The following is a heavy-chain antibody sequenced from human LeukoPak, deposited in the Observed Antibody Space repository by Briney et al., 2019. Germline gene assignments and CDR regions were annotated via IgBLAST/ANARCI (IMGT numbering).Heavy chain of an antibody. V-gene: IGHV3-23*01. CDR1: RFTFSNYA. Sequence: GGSLRLSCAASRFTFSNYAMSWVRQAPGKGLEWVSSIRDSAYRTYYADSVKGRFTISRDNAKNSLFLQMNSLRAEDTAVYYCARDGSGRVPEMSAPDYWGQGTLVTVSS. J-gene: IGHJ4*02. D-gene: IGHD3-10*01. CDR2: IRDSAYRT. CDR3: ARDGSGRVPEMSAPDY.